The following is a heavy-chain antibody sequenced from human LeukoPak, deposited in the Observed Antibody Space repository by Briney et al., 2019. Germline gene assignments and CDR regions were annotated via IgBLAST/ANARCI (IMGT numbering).Heavy chain of an antibody. J-gene: IGHJ4*02. D-gene: IGHD4-17*01. V-gene: IGHV3-7*01. CDR2: IKQDGSER. Sequence: PGGSLRLSCAASGFTISSYWMSWVRQAPGKGLEWVASIKQDGSERYYVDSVKGRFTISRDNVKNSLYLQMNSLRAEVTAVYYCASAGTSYGDQFFDYWGQGTLVTVSS. CDR1: GFTISSYW. CDR3: ASAGTSYGDQFFDY.